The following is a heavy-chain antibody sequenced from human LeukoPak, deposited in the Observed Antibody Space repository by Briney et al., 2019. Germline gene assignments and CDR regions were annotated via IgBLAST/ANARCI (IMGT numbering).Heavy chain of an antibody. Sequence: GASVKVSCKASAFTLTSYGITWVRQAPGQGLEWMGWISGSSGNTNYAQNLQGRVTMTTDTSANTADMELRSLRSDDTAVYYCARGRRGYSYGSFYYYYYMDVWGKGTTVTVSS. CDR1: AFTLTSYG. D-gene: IGHD5-18*01. CDR2: ISGSSGNT. V-gene: IGHV1-18*01. CDR3: ARGRRGYSYGSFYYYYYMDV. J-gene: IGHJ6*03.